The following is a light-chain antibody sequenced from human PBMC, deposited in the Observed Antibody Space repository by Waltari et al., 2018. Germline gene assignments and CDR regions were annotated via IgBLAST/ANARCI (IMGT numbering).Light chain of an antibody. CDR3: FSYAGSPWV. CDR1: SSDVGRHNY. CDR2: DVN. Sequence: HSALTQPRSVSGSPGQSVTIPCTGSSSDVGRHNYVSWYQQHPGKAPKVMIHDVNHRPSGVPDRFSGSKSGNTASLTISGLQAEDEADYYCFSYAGSPWVFGGGTKLTVL. J-gene: IGLJ3*02. V-gene: IGLV2-11*01.